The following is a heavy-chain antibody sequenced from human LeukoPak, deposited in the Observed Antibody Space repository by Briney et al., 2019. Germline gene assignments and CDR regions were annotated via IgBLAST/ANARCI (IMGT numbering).Heavy chain of an antibody. CDR3: ARDPPHGDY. CDR2: IYSDGRT. V-gene: IGHV3-66*01. J-gene: IGHJ4*02. D-gene: IGHD1-26*01. Sequence: GVPLTLSCAASGFTGSINYMIWLRQAPGKGLEWVSVIYSDGRTYYADSVKGRFTVSRDNSKNTLYLQMNSLRVEDTAVYFCARDPPHGDYWGQGTLVTVSS. CDR1: GFTGSINY.